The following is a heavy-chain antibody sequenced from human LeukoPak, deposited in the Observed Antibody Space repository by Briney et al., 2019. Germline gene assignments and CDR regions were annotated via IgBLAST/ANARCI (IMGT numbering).Heavy chain of an antibody. Sequence: SETLSLTCTVSGASVSNYDWSWIRQPPGKGLEWIGYIYYSGSTNYNPSLKSRVTISVDTSKNQFSLKLSSVTAADTAVYYCARLGYCSGGSCYFDAFDIWGQGTMVTVSS. J-gene: IGHJ3*02. V-gene: IGHV4-59*08. CDR3: ARLGYCSGGSCYFDAFDI. D-gene: IGHD2-15*01. CDR1: GASVSNYD. CDR2: IYYSGST.